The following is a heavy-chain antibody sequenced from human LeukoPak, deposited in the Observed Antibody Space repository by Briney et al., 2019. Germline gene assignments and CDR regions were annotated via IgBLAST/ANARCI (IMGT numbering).Heavy chain of an antibody. CDR1: GFTFSTYW. CDR2: IKQGGSEK. V-gene: IGHV3-7*01. CDR3: ARDPRVGYCSSSSCQGGYNYFDP. J-gene: IGHJ5*02. Sequence: GGSLRLSCAASGFTFSTYWMNWVRQAPGKGLEWVANIKQGGSEKDYLDSVKGRFTISRDNAKNSLYLQMNSLRAEDTAVYYCARDPRVGYCSSSSCQGGYNYFDPWGQGTLVTVSS. D-gene: IGHD2-2*01.